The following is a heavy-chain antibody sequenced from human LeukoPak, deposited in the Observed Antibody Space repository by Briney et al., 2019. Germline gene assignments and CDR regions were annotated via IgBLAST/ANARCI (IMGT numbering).Heavy chain of an antibody. CDR2: ISGSGGST. CDR3: AKSNHGPLVVASYYYGMDV. CDR1: GFTFSSYA. V-gene: IGHV3-23*01. J-gene: IGHJ6*02. D-gene: IGHD2-15*01. Sequence: PGGSLRLSCAASGFTFSSYAMSWVRQAPGKGLEWVSAISGSGGSTYYADSVKGRFTISRDNSKNTLYLQMNSLRAEDTAVYYCAKSNHGPLVVASYYYGMDVWGQGTTVTVSS.